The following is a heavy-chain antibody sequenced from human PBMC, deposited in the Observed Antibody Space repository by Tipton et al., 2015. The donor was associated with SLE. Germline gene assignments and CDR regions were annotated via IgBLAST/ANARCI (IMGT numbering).Heavy chain of an antibody. CDR3: ARDAFHFGVLAGRPFDV. CDR1: GDSVSSNSAA. J-gene: IGHJ3*01. V-gene: IGHV6-1*01. D-gene: IGHD3-3*01. Sequence: GLVKPSQTLSLTCAISGDSVSSNSAAWNWIRQSPSGGLEWLGRTYYRSKWYNDYAVSVKSRITINPDTSKNQFSLQLNSVTPEDTAVYYCARDAFHFGVLAGRPFDVWVEGTMVTLS. CDR2: TYYRSKWYN.